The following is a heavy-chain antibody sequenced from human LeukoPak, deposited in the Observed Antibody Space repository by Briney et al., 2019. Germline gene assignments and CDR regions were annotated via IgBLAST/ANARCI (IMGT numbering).Heavy chain of an antibody. CDR3: ARQSPRWVKGDQYYFDY. CDR2: IIPIFGTA. Sequence: SVKVSFKASGGTFSSYAISWVRQAPGQGLEWMGGIIPIFGTANYAQKFQGRVTITTDESTSTAYMELSSLRSEDTAVYYCARQSPRWVKGDQYYFDYWGQGTLVTVSS. D-gene: IGHD3-16*01. CDR1: GGTFSSYA. V-gene: IGHV1-69*05. J-gene: IGHJ4*02.